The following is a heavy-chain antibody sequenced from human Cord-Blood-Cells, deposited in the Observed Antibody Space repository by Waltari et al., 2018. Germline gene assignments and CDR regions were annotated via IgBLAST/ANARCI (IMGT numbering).Heavy chain of an antibody. V-gene: IGHV3-33*01. CDR1: GFTFRSYG. Sequence: QVQLVESGGGVVQPGRSLRLSCAASGFTFRSYGMHWVRQAPGKGLEWVAVIWEDGSNKYYADAVKGRFTISRDNSKNTLYRQMNSLRAEDTAVYYCARGRGITGTTDYWGQGTLVTVSS. CDR3: ARGRGITGTTDY. CDR2: IWEDGSNK. J-gene: IGHJ4*02. D-gene: IGHD1-7*01.